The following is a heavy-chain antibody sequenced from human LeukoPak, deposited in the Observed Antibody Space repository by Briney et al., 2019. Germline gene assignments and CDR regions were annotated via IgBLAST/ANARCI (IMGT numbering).Heavy chain of an antibody. CDR1: GGSFSGYY. V-gene: IGHV4-34*01. CDR3: ARDSGSYLDY. Sequence: NASETLSLTCAVYGGSFSGYYWSWIRQPPGKGLEWIGEINHSGSTNYNPSLKSRVTISVDTSKNQFSLKLSSVTAADTAVYYCARDSGSYLDYWGQGTLVTVSS. D-gene: IGHD1-26*01. J-gene: IGHJ4*02. CDR2: INHSGST.